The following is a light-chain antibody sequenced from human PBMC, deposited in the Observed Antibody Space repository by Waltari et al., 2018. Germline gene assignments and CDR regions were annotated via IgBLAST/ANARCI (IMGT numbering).Light chain of an antibody. V-gene: IGKV4-1*01. CDR2: WAS. Sequence: DIVMTQSPDSLAVSLGERATNNCKSSQSVLFSSNNENYLAWYQQKPGQPPKLLIYWASTRESGVPDRFSGSGSGTDFTLTISSLQAEDVAVYYCQQYYSIPRSFGQGTKLEIK. CDR3: QQYYSIPRS. CDR1: QSVLFSSNNENY. J-gene: IGKJ2*03.